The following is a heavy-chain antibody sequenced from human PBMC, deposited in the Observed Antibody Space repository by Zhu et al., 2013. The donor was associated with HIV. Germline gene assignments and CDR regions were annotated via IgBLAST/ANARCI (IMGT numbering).Heavy chain of an antibody. Sequence: QVQVVQSGAEVKKPGSSVKVSCKASGGTFSSYAISWVRQAPGQGLEWMGGIIPIFGTAKYAQKFQGRVTITADESTSTAYMELSSLRSEDTAVYYCARAGKARYCTNGVCWGMDVWGQGTTVTVSS. J-gene: IGHJ6*02. CDR3: ARAGKARYCTNGVCWGMDV. D-gene: IGHD2-8*01. CDR1: GGTFSSYA. V-gene: IGHV1-69*01. CDR2: IIPIFGTA.